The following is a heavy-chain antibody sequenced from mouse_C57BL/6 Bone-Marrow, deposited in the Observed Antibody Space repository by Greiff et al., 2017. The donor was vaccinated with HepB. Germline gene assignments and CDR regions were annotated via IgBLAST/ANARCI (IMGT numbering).Heavy chain of an antibody. V-gene: IGHV1-55*01. CDR2: IYPGSGST. Sequence: VQLQQSGAELVKPGASVKMSCKASGYTFTSYWITWVKQRPGQGLEWIGDIYPGSGSTNYNEKFKSKATLTVDTSSSTAYMQLSSLTSEDSAVYYCARVGNYYGSYFDYWGQGTTLTVSS. CDR3: ARVGNYYGSYFDY. D-gene: IGHD1-1*01. CDR1: GYTFTSYW. J-gene: IGHJ2*01.